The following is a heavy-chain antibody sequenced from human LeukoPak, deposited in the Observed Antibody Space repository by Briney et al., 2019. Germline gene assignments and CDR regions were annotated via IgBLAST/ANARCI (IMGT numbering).Heavy chain of an antibody. CDR1: GFTFSSYW. J-gene: IGHJ4*02. Sequence: AGGSLRLSCAASGFTFSSYWMHWVRQDPGRGLVWVSLINNDGSITNYADSVKGRFTISRDNAKNTLYLQMNSLRAEDTAVYYCAKDLHYGSADYWGQGTLVTVSS. V-gene: IGHV3-74*01. CDR3: AKDLHYGSADY. CDR2: INNDGSIT. D-gene: IGHD3-10*01.